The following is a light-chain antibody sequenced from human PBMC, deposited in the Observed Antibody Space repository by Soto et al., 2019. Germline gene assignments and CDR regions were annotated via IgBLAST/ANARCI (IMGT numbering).Light chain of an antibody. CDR2: GAS. J-gene: IGKJ4*01. Sequence: EIVLTQSPGTLSSSPGGRATLSCRASQTVTSNYLAWYQQKRGQAPRLLIWGASIRAADLPDRFSGGGSGTDFTLIISRLEPEDSAVYYCQDRGNWPIFTFGGGTKVDIK. CDR3: QDRGNWPIFT. CDR1: QTVTSNY. V-gene: IGKV3D-20*02.